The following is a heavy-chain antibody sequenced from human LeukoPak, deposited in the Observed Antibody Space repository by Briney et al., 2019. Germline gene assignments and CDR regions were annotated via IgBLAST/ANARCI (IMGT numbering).Heavy chain of an antibody. D-gene: IGHD2-15*01. V-gene: IGHV4-38-2*02. Sequence: PSETLSLTCTVSGYSISSGYYWGWIRQPPGKGLEWIGSIYHSGSTYYNPSLKSRVTISVDTSKNQFSPKLSSVTAADTAVYYCARYDVVVVAATRGFDYWGQGTLVTVSS. CDR2: IYHSGST. CDR3: ARYDVVVVAATRGFDY. CDR1: GYSISSGYY. J-gene: IGHJ4*02.